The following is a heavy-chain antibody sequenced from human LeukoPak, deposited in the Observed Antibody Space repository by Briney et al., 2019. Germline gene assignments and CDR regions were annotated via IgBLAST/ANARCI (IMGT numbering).Heavy chain of an antibody. CDR2: ISTSGSTI. V-gene: IGHV3-48*03. D-gene: IGHD2-15*01. CDR3: ARGYCSGGSCYSGDY. Sequence: GGSLRLSCAASGFGFSSYGMNWVRQAPGKGLEWVSYISTSGSTIYYADSVKGRFTISRDNAKNSLYLQMNSLRVEDTALYCCARGYCSGGSCYSGDYWGQGTLVTVSS. CDR1: GFGFSSYG. J-gene: IGHJ4*02.